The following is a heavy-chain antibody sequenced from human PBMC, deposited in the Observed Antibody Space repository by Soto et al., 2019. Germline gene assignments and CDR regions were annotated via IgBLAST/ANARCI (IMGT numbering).Heavy chain of an antibody. CDR2: ISNNGINK. CDR1: GFTFSTYG. CDR3: AENGVDSTGWYFLNH. D-gene: IGHD6-19*01. V-gene: IGHV3-30*18. Sequence: QVQLVESGGGVVQPGRSLRLSCAASGFTFSTYGMHWVRQAPGKGLEWLAVISNNGINKYYADSVKGRFTISRDNSKDTLFLQMNSLRGEDTALYYCAENGVDSTGWYFLNHWGQGTLVTVSS. J-gene: IGHJ4*02.